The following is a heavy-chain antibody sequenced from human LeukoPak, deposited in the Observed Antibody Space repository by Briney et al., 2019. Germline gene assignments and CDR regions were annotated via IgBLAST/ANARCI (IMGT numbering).Heavy chain of an antibody. Sequence: SETLSLTCTVSGGSISSSSYYWGWIRQPPGKGLEWIGSIYYSGSTYYNPSLKSRVTISVDTSKNQFSLKLSSVTAADTAAYYCASHGYYYDSSGYYRPRNWFDPWGQGTLVNVSS. J-gene: IGHJ5*02. CDR2: IYYSGST. CDR1: GGSISSSSYY. CDR3: ASHGYYYDSSGYYRPRNWFDP. D-gene: IGHD3-22*01. V-gene: IGHV4-39*01.